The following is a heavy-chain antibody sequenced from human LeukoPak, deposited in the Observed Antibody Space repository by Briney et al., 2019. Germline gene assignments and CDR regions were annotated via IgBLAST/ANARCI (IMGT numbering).Heavy chain of an antibody. Sequence: GGSLRLSCAASGFTFNNYAMSWVRQAPGEGLEWVLAISGSGGSTYYADSVKGRFTISRDNSKNTLYLQMNSLRAEDTAVYYCVKEHYYDSSGYSDYWGQATLVTVSS. CDR1: GFTFNNYA. J-gene: IGHJ4*02. V-gene: IGHV3-23*01. CDR3: VKEHYYDSSGYSDY. D-gene: IGHD3-22*01. CDR2: ISGSGGST.